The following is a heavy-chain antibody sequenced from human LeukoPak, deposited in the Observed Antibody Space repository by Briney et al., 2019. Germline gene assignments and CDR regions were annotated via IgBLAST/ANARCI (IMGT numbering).Heavy chain of an antibody. J-gene: IGHJ4*02. CDR1: GGTFSSYA. CDR3: ASTSVEVGATQF. CDR2: ISAYNGNT. D-gene: IGHD1-26*01. V-gene: IGHV1-18*01. Sequence: ASVKVSCKASGGTFSSYAISWVRQAPGQGLEWMGWISAYNGNTDHAQKFQGRVTMTTDTSTDTAYMELRSLRSDDTAVYFCASTSVEVGATQFWGQGTLVTVSS.